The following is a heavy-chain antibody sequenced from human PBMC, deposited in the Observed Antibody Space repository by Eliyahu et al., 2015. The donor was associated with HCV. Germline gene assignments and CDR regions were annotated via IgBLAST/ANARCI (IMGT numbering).Heavy chain of an antibody. CDR2: AHYSGST. V-gene: IGHV4-39*01. J-gene: IGHJ3*01. D-gene: IGHD1-1*01. CDR1: GVSLXSPSFY. CDR3: ARHSDWVRSDAFDV. Sequence: QLQLQESGPGLVKPSEILSLXCTVSGVSLXSPSFYWGWIRQAPGKGLEWIGSAHYSGSTYSNPSLKSRVTISVETSKNHFSLKLSSVTAADTAIYYCARHSDWVRSDAFDVWGQGTLVSVSA.